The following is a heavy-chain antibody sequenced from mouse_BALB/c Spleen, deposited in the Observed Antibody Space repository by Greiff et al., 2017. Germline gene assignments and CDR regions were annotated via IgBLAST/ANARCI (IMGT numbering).Heavy chain of an antibody. CDR1: GFTFSSFG. CDR3: ARSPLSYYGNSYWYFDV. J-gene: IGHJ1*01. Sequence: EVKLMESGGGLVQPGGSRKLSCAASGFTFSSFGIHWVRQAPEKGLEWVAYISSGSSTIYYADTVKGRFTISRDTPMNTRFLQITSLRSEDTAMYYCARSPLSYYGNSYWYFDVWGAGTTVTVSS. D-gene: IGHD2-1*01. CDR2: ISSGSSTI. V-gene: IGHV5-17*02.